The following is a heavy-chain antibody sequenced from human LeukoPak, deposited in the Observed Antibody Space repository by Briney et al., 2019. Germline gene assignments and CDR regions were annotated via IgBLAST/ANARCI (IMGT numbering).Heavy chain of an antibody. Sequence: GESLKISCKGSRYSFTNSWISWVRQMPGKGLEWMVIIYPGDSDTRYSPSFQGQVAISADKSIITAYLQWSSLKASDTAMYYCARAIRGYIIPDAFDIWGQGTMVTVSS. V-gene: IGHV5-51*01. D-gene: IGHD5-12*01. CDR1: RYSFTNSW. J-gene: IGHJ3*02. CDR2: IYPGDSDT. CDR3: ARAIRGYIIPDAFDI.